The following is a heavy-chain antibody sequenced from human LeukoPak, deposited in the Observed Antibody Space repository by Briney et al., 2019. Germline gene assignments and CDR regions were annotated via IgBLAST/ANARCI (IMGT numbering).Heavy chain of an antibody. D-gene: IGHD6-13*01. CDR2: IYYSGST. Sequence: PSETLSLTCTVSGGSISSYYWSRIRQPPGKGLEWIGYIYYSGSTNYNPSLKSRVTISVDTSKNQFSLKLSSVTAADTAVYYCARVREAAASLTLGWFDPWGQGTLVTVSS. CDR3: ARVREAAASLTLGWFDP. J-gene: IGHJ5*02. V-gene: IGHV4-59*01. CDR1: GGSISSYY.